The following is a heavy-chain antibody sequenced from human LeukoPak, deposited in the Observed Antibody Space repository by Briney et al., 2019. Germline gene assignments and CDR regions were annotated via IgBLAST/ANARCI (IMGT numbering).Heavy chain of an antibody. CDR3: TRTYSSSWSWYFDY. J-gene: IGHJ4*02. V-gene: IGHV3-49*04. CDR1: GLTIGDDA. D-gene: IGHD6-13*01. Sequence: PGGSLRLSCTTSGLTIGDDAVSWVRQAPGKGLEWIGFIRSKTYGGTTEYAASVNDRFTISRDDSKSIAYLQMNSLKTEDTAMYYCTRTYSSSWSWYFDYWGQGTLVTVSS. CDR2: IRSKTYGGTT.